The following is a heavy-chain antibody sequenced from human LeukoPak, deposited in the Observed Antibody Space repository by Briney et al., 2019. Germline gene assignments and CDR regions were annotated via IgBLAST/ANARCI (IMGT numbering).Heavy chain of an antibody. J-gene: IGHJ4*02. Sequence: SETLSLTSTGSGGSISSSSFYWGWIRQPPGKGLEWIGSIYYSGSTYYNPSLKSRVTISVDTSNHQSSLKLSSVTAADTAVYYCARQVGDASGSYHFDSWGQGTLVTVSS. CDR2: IYYSGST. V-gene: IGHV4-39*01. CDR3: ARQVGDASGSYHFDS. D-gene: IGHD3-10*01. CDR1: GGSISSSSFY.